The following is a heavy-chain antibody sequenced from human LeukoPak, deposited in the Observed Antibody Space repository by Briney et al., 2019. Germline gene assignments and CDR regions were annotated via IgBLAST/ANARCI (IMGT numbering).Heavy chain of an antibody. J-gene: IGHJ4*02. D-gene: IGHD2-8*01. Sequence: GGSLRLSCAASGFTFSTYWMSWVRQAPGKGLEWVASINQDGSQKYFVDSVRGRFSISRDNAKKSLHLQMNSLRAEDTAVYYCARGVFSFDYWGQGTLVTVSS. CDR2: INQDGSQK. CDR1: GFTFSTYW. V-gene: IGHV3-7*01. CDR3: ARGVFSFDY.